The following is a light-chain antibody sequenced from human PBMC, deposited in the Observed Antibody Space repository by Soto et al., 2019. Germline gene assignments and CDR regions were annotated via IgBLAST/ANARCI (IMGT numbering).Light chain of an antibody. CDR2: QDS. CDR1: KVGDKY. V-gene: IGLV3-1*01. J-gene: IGLJ1*01. CDR3: QAWDSSTGV. Sequence: SYELTQPPSVSVSPGQTASITCSRGKVGDKYACWYQQKPGQSPVLVIYQDSKRPSGIPERFSGSNSGNTATLTISGTQAMDEADYYCQAWDSSTGVFGTGTKLTVL.